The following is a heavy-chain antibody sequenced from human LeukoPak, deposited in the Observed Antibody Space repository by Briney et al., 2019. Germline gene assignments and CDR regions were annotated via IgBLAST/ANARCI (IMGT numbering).Heavy chain of an antibody. Sequence: GGSLRLSCAASGFTFSSYSMNWVRQAPGKGLEWVSYISSSGSTIYYADSVKGRFTISRDNAKNSLYLQMNSLRAEDTAVYYCARERSYYDSSGYYWGQGTLVTVSS. CDR1: GFTFSSYS. CDR2: ISSSGSTI. V-gene: IGHV3-48*04. CDR3: ARERSYYDSSGYY. J-gene: IGHJ4*02. D-gene: IGHD3-22*01.